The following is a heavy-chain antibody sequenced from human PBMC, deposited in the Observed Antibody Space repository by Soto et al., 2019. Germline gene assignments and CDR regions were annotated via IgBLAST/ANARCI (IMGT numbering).Heavy chain of an antibody. J-gene: IGHJ6*02. Sequence: VGSLRLSCSASGFTFSSYAMHWVRQAPGKGLEYVSAISSNGGSTYYADSVKGRFTISRDNAKKTLYLQMSSLRAEDTAVYYCVQLCSSTSCYKGPYYYYGMDVWGQGTTVTVSS. CDR2: ISSNGGST. V-gene: IGHV3-64D*06. D-gene: IGHD2-2*02. CDR1: GFTFSSYA. CDR3: VQLCSSTSCYKGPYYYYGMDV.